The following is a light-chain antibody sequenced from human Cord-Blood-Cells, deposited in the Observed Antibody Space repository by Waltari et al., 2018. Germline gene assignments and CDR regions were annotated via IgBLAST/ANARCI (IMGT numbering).Light chain of an antibody. CDR1: TAAVTSGHY. Sequence: QAVVTQEPSLTVSPGGTVTLTCGTRTAAVTSGHYRYLFQKKPDQAPRTLIYGTSTRHSGPPARFSGSPRGGKAALTLSGAHPEDEAEYYCLLSYSGAREVFGGWIKLPVL. CDR3: LLSYSGAREV. CDR2: GTS. J-gene: IGLJ2*01. V-gene: IGLV7-46*01.